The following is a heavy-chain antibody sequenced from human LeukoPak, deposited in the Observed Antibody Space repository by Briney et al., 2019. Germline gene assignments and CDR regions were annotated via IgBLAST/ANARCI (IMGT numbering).Heavy chain of an antibody. J-gene: IGHJ4*02. CDR2: ISISGSTI. D-gene: IGHD3-22*01. Sequence: GGSLRLSCAASGFTLSSFEVNWVRQAPGKGLEWVSYISISGSTIYYADSVKGRFTISRDNAKNSLYLQMNSLRAEDTAVYYCARVGDTSGYLIYSFDYWGQGTLVTVSS. CDR1: GFTLSSFE. V-gene: IGHV3-48*03. CDR3: ARVGDTSGYLIYSFDY.